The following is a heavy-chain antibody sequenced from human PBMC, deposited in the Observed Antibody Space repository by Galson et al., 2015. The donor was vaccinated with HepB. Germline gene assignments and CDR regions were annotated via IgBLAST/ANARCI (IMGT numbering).Heavy chain of an antibody. J-gene: IGHJ5*02. V-gene: IGHV5-10-1*01. Sequence: QSGAEVKKPGESLRISCKGSGYNFTSYWISWVRQMPGKGLEWMGRIDPSDSYTKYSPSFQGHVTVSADKSISTAYLQWSSLKASDTAMYYCARHDGIVVVTGYNWFDPWGQGTLVTVSS. CDR1: GYNFTSYW. CDR2: IDPSDSYT. CDR3: ARHDGIVVVTGYNWFDP. D-gene: IGHD2-21*02.